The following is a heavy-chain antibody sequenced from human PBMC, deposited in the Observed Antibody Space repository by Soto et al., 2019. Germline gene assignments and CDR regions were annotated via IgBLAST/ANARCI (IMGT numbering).Heavy chain of an antibody. D-gene: IGHD3-10*01. CDR3: TRGPRPTSIGTGAF. CDR2: ITDDGSTT. V-gene: IGHV3-74*01. Sequence: EVKLVESGGGLFQPGGSLRLSCETSGFIFSMYWMHWVRQVPGKGPQWVARITDDGSTTYYAASVEGRFTISRDNTKNALYLQMTPLRADDTAVYYCTRGPRPTSIGTGAFWGQGTLVTVSS. J-gene: IGHJ4*02. CDR1: GFIFSMYW.